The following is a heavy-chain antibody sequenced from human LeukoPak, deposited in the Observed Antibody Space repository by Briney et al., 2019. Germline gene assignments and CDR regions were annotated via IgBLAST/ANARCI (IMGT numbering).Heavy chain of an antibody. Sequence: GGSLRLSCAASGFTFSDYYMSWIRQAPGKGLEWVSYISNSGNTIYYADSVKGRFTISRDNAKNSLYLQMSSLRAEDTAVYYCAKAWSGPDLDYWGQGTLVTVSS. CDR3: AKAWSGPDLDY. J-gene: IGHJ4*02. V-gene: IGHV3-11*04. CDR1: GFTFSDYY. D-gene: IGHD3-3*01. CDR2: ISNSGNTI.